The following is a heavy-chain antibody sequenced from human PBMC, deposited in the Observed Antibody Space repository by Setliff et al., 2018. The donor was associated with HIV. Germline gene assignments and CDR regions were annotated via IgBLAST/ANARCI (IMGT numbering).Heavy chain of an antibody. CDR1: DGSISTGSYY. D-gene: IGHD3-16*02. CDR3: ARGRFVGFDY. Sequence: ASETLSLTCTVADGSISTGSYYWSWVRQPAGRGLEWIGRIYTSGSTNYNPSLKSRVTMSGDTSKNHFSLNLTSVTAADTAVYYCARGRFVGFDYWGQGTLVTVSS. V-gene: IGHV4-61*02. CDR2: IYTSGST. J-gene: IGHJ4*02.